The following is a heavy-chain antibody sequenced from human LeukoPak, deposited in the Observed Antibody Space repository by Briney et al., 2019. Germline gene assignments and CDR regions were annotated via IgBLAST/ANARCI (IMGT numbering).Heavy chain of an antibody. Sequence: SVKVSCKASGGTFSSYAISWVRQAPGQGLEWMGRIIPILGIANYAQKFQGRVTITADKSTSTAYMELSSLRSEDTAVYYCAGAYGSGSYPPPYYFDYWGQGTLVTVSS. CDR2: IIPILGIA. D-gene: IGHD3-10*01. J-gene: IGHJ4*02. CDR1: GGTFSSYA. CDR3: AGAYGSGSYPPPYYFDY. V-gene: IGHV1-69*04.